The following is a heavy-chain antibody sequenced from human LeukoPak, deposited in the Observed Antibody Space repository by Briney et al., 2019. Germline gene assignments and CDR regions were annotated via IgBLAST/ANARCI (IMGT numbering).Heavy chain of an antibody. Sequence: GSLRLSCAASGFTFSSYWMHWVRQAPGKGLVWVSRINSDGSSTNYADSVKGRFTISRDNAKNTLYLQMNSLRAEDTAVYYCATLTERENYHYTANLWGQGTLVIVS. CDR3: ATLTERENYHYTANL. V-gene: IGHV3-74*01. CDR2: INSDGSST. J-gene: IGHJ4*02. D-gene: IGHD3-16*02. CDR1: GFTFSSYW.